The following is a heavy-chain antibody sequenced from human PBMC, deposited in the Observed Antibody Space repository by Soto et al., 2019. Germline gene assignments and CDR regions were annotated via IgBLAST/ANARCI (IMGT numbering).Heavy chain of an antibody. CDR2: FDPEDGET. CDR1: GYTLTELS. J-gene: IGHJ4*02. CDR3: ATGLWFGELSDY. V-gene: IGHV1-24*01. D-gene: IGHD3-10*01. Sequence: ASVKVSCKVSGYTLTELSMHWVRQAPGKGLEWMGGFDPEDGETIYAQKFQGRVTMTEDTSTDTAYMELSSLRSEDTAVYYCATGLWFGELSDYWGQGTLVTVSS.